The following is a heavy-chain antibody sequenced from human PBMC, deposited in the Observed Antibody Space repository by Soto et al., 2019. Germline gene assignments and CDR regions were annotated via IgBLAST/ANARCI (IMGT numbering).Heavy chain of an antibody. V-gene: IGHV3-23*01. CDR1: GFTFSDYG. CDR2: ISGSGDAT. CDR3: AKDQKTMYDLNWFDP. Sequence: VQLLESGGGLVQPGGSLRLSCVASGFTFSDYGMSWVRQAPEKGLEWLSGISGSGDATYYVDSVKGRFTISRDNSRNTLYLQMSGLRGEDSAIYYCAKDQKTMYDLNWFDPWGQGTLVTVSS. D-gene: IGHD3-3*01. J-gene: IGHJ5*02.